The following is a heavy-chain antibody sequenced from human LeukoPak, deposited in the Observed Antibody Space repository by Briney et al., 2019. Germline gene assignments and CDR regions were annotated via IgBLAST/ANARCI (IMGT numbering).Heavy chain of an antibody. J-gene: IGHJ4*02. CDR1: GYTFTSYG. V-gene: IGHV1-18*01. D-gene: IGHD2-2*01. CDR2: ISAYNGNT. Sequence: ASVNVSCKASGYTFTSYGISWVRQAPGQGLEWMGWISAYNGNTNYAQKLQGRVTMTTDTSTSTAYMELRSLRSDDTAVYYCARGYCSSTSCFDLDYWGQGTLVTVSS. CDR3: ARGYCSSTSCFDLDY.